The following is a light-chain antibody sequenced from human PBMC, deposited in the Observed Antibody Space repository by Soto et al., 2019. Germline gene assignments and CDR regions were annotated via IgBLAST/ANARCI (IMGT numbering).Light chain of an antibody. V-gene: IGLV6-57*04. CDR1: SGSIANNY. J-gene: IGLJ2*01. CDR2: ENN. Sequence: NFMLTQPHSVSESPGQTLSISCTRSSGSIANNYVQWYQQRPGSAPTTVIYENNQRLSGVPDRFSGSTDGSSNSASLTISGLHTEDEADYYCQSYDSDFVVFGGGTKLTVL. CDR3: QSYDSDFVV.